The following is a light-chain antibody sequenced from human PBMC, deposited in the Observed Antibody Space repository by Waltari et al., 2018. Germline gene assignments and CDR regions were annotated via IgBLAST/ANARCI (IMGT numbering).Light chain of an antibody. V-gene: IGLV2-14*01. Sequence: QSALTQPASVSGSPGQSITISCTGTSSDVGGYNYVSWDQKHPGKAPKLMIYEVSNRPSGVSSRFSGSKSGNTASLTTSGLQAEDEADYYCSSYTSSSTVVFGGGTKLTDL. CDR3: SSYTSSSTVV. J-gene: IGLJ2*01. CDR1: SSDVGGYNY. CDR2: EVS.